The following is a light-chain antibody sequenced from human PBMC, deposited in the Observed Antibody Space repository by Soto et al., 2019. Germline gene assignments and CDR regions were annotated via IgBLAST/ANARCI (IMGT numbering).Light chain of an antibody. CDR1: QSVSSN. J-gene: IGKJ1*01. CDR2: GAS. V-gene: IGKV3-15*01. Sequence: EIVMTQSPATLSVSPGERATLSFRASQSVSSNLAWYQQKPGQAPRLLIYGASTRATGIPARFSGSGSGTEFTLTISSLQSEDFAVYYCQQYNKWPPFGQGTKVDI. CDR3: QQYNKWPP.